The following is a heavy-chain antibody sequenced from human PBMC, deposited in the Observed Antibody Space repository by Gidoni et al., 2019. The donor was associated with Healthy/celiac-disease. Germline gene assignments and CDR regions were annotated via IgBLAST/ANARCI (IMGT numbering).Heavy chain of an antibody. D-gene: IGHD2-15*01. Sequence: EVQLVESGGGLIQTGGSLRLSCAASGFTVSSNYMSWVRQAPGKGLEWGSVIDSGGSTYYADSVKGRFTISRDNSKNTLYLQMNSLRAEDTAVYYCARCSEDYYGMDVWGQGTTATVSS. CDR2: IDSGGST. J-gene: IGHJ6*02. V-gene: IGHV3-53*01. CDR1: GFTVSSNY. CDR3: ARCSEDYYGMDV.